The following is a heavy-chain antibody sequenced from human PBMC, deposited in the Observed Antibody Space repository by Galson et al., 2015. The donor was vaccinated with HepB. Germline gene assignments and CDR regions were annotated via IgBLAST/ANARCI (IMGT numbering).Heavy chain of an antibody. Sequence: SVKVSCKVSGYTLTDLSMHWVRQAPGQGLEWMGGFDPEDGETIYAQKFQGRVTMTEDTSTDTAYMELSSLRSEDTAVYYCAGVYGRRGLGGYYNYWGQGTLVTVSS. V-gene: IGHV1-24*01. J-gene: IGHJ4*02. CDR3: AGVYGRRGLGGYYNY. CDR2: FDPEDGET. D-gene: IGHD3-3*01. CDR1: GYTLTDLS.